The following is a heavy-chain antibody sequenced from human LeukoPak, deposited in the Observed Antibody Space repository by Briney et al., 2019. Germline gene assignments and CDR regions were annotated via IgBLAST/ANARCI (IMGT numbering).Heavy chain of an antibody. CDR2: IKQDGTEK. Sequence: PGGSLRLSCAASGFSFSTYWMSWVRQAPGKGLEWVANIKQDGTEKFYVDSAKGRFTVSRDNARNSLYLQMNSLRTEDTAAYHCARVAAGPSYFDYWGKGTLVTVS. CDR3: ARVAAGPSYFDY. CDR1: GFSFSTYW. D-gene: IGHD6-13*01. J-gene: IGHJ4*02. V-gene: IGHV3-7*05.